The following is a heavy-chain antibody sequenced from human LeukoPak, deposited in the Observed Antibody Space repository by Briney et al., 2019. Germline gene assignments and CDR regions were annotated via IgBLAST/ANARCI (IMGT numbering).Heavy chain of an antibody. CDR1: GFTFSSYS. CDR2: ISSSSSYI. J-gene: IGHJ4*02. V-gene: IGHV3-21*01. D-gene: IGHD4-17*01. CDR3: ARDGEYGDYGSDY. Sequence: GGSLRLSCAASGFTFSSYSMNWVRQAPGKGLEWVSSISSSSSYIYYADSVKGRFTISRDNAKNSLYLQMNSLRAEDTAVYYCARDGEYGDYGSDYWGQGTLATVSS.